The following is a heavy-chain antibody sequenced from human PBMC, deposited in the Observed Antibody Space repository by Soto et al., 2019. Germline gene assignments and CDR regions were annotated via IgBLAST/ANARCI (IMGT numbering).Heavy chain of an antibody. CDR2: FIPIFGTS. Sequence: QVQLEQSGAEVKKPGSSVKVSCKASGGTFRSHAIAWVRQAPGQGLEWMGDFIPIFGTSNYAQKFQGRISITADESRNTAYMELSTVTDEDTATYYCARGEGYYDSSGLEYYHGMDVWGQGTTLTVSS. D-gene: IGHD3-22*01. V-gene: IGHV1-69*01. CDR1: GGTFRSHA. J-gene: IGHJ6*02. CDR3: ARGEGYYDSSGLEYYHGMDV.